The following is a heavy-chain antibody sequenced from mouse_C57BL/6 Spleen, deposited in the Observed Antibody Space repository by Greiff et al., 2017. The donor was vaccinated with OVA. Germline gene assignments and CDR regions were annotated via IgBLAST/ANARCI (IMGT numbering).Heavy chain of an antibody. CDR1: GYTFTGYW. V-gene: IGHV1-9*01. Sequence: VQLQQSGAELMKPGASVKLSCKATGYTFTGYWIEWVKQRPGHGLEWIGEILPGSGSTNYNEKFKGKATFTADPSSNTAYMQLSSLTTEDSAIYYCAFTTVVEGLYYAMDYWGQGTSVTVSS. J-gene: IGHJ4*01. CDR2: ILPGSGST. CDR3: AFTTVVEGLYYAMDY. D-gene: IGHD1-1*01.